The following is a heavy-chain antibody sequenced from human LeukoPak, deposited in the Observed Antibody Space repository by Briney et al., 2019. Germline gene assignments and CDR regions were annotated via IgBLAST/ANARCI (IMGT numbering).Heavy chain of an antibody. CDR3: ARHPSARVFLDY. J-gene: IGHJ4*02. D-gene: IGHD3-10*02. CDR2: IYYSGST. CDR1: GGSVSSGSYY. Sequence: SETLSLTCTVSGGSVSSGSYYWSWIRQPPGKGLEWIGYIYYSGSTNYNPSLKSRVTISVDTSKNQFSLNLNSVTAADTAVYYCARHPSARVFLDYWGQGTLVTVSS. V-gene: IGHV4-61*01.